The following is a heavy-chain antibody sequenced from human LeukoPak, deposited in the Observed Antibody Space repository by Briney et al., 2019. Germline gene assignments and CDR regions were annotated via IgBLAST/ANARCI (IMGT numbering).Heavy chain of an antibody. CDR3: ARDDFEYSVHYGMDV. V-gene: IGHV4-4*07. D-gene: IGHD3-9*01. CDR1: GGSISTYY. J-gene: IGHJ6*02. Sequence: SETLSLTGSVSGGSISTYYWSWIRQPAGKGLEWIGRVYRSGNTNYNPSLQSRVTMSVDTSRNQISLRLRSVTAADTAVYYCARDDFEYSVHYGMDVWGQGTAVTVSS. CDR2: VYRSGNT.